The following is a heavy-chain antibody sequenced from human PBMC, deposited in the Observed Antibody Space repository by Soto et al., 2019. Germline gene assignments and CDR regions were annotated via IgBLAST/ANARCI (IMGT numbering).Heavy chain of an antibody. D-gene: IGHD2-8*01. Sequence: PSETLSLACTVSGGSISSYYWSWIRQPPGKGLEWIGYIYYSGSTNYNPSLKSRVTISVDTSKNQFSLKLSSVTAADTAVYYCAGVSVESDYYHYGMAVWGQGTTVTVSS. J-gene: IGHJ6*02. CDR1: GGSISSYY. CDR2: IYYSGST. V-gene: IGHV4-59*01. CDR3: AGVSVESDYYHYGMAV.